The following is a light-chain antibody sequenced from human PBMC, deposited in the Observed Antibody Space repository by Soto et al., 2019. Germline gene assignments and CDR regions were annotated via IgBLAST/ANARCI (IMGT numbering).Light chain of an antibody. V-gene: IGLV2-14*01. CDR1: SSDVGGCNY. J-gene: IGLJ1*01. Sequence: QSVLTQPASVSGYPGQSITISCTGTSSDVGGCNYVSWYQQYPGKVPKLLINKVSNRPSGVSNRFSGSKSAYTASLTISGLQAEDEADYFCTSSTTDSLYVFGTGTKVTVL. CDR2: KVS. CDR3: TSSTTDSLYV.